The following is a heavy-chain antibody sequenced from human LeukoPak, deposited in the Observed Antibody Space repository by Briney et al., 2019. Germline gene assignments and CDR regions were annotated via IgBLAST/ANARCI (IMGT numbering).Heavy chain of an antibody. V-gene: IGHV1-46*01. CDR2: INPSGGST. CDR3: ARATHYYYYYMDV. J-gene: IGHJ6*03. Sequence: ASVKVSCKASGYTSTGYYMHWVRQAPGQGLEWMGWINPSGGSTSYAQKFQGRVTMTRDMSTSTVYMELSSLRSEDTAVYYCARATHYYYYYMDVWGKGTTVTVSS. CDR1: GYTSTGYY. D-gene: IGHD4-17*01.